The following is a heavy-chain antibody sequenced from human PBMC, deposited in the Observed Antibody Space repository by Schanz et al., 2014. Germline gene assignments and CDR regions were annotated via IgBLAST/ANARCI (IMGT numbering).Heavy chain of an antibody. J-gene: IGHJ6*02. CDR2: ISDYNGKT. CDR1: GYTLKNYG. Sequence: QVQLMQSGPELKRPGASVKVSCTASGYTLKNYGISWVRQAPGLGLEWMGWISDYNGKTNYAQKFQDRVIMSTDRSSSTAYLELRSLTSDDSAIYYCARHRFGVFYYGLDVWGQGTTXLVSS. V-gene: IGHV1-18*01. D-gene: IGHD3-10*01. CDR3: ARHRFGVFYYGLDV.